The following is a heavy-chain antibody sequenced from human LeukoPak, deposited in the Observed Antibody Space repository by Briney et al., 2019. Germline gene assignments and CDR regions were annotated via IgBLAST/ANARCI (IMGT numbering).Heavy chain of an antibody. CDR1: GFTFSSYA. J-gene: IGHJ5*02. V-gene: IGHV3-23*01. CDR2: ISGSGAGI. Sequence: GGSLRLSCAASGFTFSSYAMSWVRQAPGKGLEWVSTISGSGAGIYYADSVKGRFTISRDNSKNTLYLQMNSLRGDDTAVYYCAKGSLVRGLYNWFDPWGQGTLVTVSS. D-gene: IGHD3-10*01. CDR3: AKGSLVRGLYNWFDP.